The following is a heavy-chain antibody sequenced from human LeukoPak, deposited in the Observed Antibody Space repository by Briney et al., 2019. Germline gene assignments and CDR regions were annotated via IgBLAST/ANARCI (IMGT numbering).Heavy chain of an antibody. Sequence: GGSLRLSCAASGFTFSSYGMHWVRQAPGKGLEWVAVISYDGSNKYYADSVKGRFTISRDNSKNTLYLQMNSLRAEDTAVYYCAIGPAAGTFYYYYGMDVWGQGTTVTVSS. J-gene: IGHJ6*02. CDR1: GFTFSSYG. CDR2: ISYDGSNK. D-gene: IGHD6-13*01. V-gene: IGHV3-30*03. CDR3: AIGPAAGTFYYYYGMDV.